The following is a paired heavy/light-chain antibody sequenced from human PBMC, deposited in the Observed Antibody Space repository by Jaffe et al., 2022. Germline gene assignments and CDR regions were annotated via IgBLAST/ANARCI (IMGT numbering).Heavy chain of an antibody. J-gene: IGHJ3*02. CDR1: GGSISSSNW. CDR3: ARAPPFLNSGYDPTRAFDI. Sequence: QVQLQESGPGLVKPSGTLSLTCAVSGGSISSSNWWSWVRQPPGKGLEWIGEIYHSGSTNYNPSLKSRVTISVDKSKNQFSLKLSSVTAADTAVYYCARAPPFLNSGYDPTRAFDIWGQGTMVTVSS. D-gene: IGHD5-12*01. V-gene: IGHV4-4*02. CDR2: IYHSGST.
Light chain of an antibody. CDR1: NIGSKS. Sequence: SYVLTQPPSVSVAPGKTARITCGGNNIGSKSVHWYQQKPGQAPVLVIYYDSDRPSGIPERFSGSNSGNTATLTISRVEAGDEADYYCQVWDSSSDHRGVFGGGTKLTVL. V-gene: IGLV3-21*04. CDR3: QVWDSSSDHRGV. J-gene: IGLJ2*01. CDR2: YDS.